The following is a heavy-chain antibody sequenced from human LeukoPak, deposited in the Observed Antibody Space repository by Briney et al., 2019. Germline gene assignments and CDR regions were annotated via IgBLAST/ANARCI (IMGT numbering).Heavy chain of an antibody. Sequence: HPGGSLRLSCAASGFTFSSYWMTWVRQAPGKGLEWVANIKQDGGEKYFVDSVKGRFTISRDNSKNTLYLQMNSLRAEDTAIYYCAKSKPYYYGSGSYYKNPFDYWGQGTLVTVSS. D-gene: IGHD3-10*01. CDR3: AKSKPYYYGSGSYYKNPFDY. CDR2: IKQDGGEK. CDR1: GFTFSSYW. V-gene: IGHV3-7*03. J-gene: IGHJ4*02.